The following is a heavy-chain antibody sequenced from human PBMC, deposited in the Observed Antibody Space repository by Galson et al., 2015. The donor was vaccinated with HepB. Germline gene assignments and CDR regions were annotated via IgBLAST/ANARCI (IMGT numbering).Heavy chain of an antibody. J-gene: IGHJ4*02. V-gene: IGHV3-20*01. CDR1: GFTFDDYG. CDR2: INWNGGST. CDR3: ARKVHPWNYPGEDYFDY. Sequence: SLRLSCAASGFTFDDYGMSWVRQAPGKGLEWVSGINWNGGSTGYADSVKGRFTISRDNAKNSLYLQMNSLRAEDTALYHCARKVHPWNYPGEDYFDYWGQGTLVTVSS. D-gene: IGHD1-7*01.